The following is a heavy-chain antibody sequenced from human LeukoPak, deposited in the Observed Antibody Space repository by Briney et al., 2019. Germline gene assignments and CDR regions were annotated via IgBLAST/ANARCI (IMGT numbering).Heavy chain of an antibody. CDR1: GFTFSSYW. D-gene: IGHD3-10*02. V-gene: IGHV3-74*01. J-gene: IGHJ4*02. Sequence: PGGSLRLSCAASGFTFSSYWMNWVRQAPGKGLVWVSRIARDGSSTTYADSVKGRFSISRDNAKNTLYLQMNSLRVEDTAVYYCARGRPHVNDYWGQGTLVTVSS. CDR3: ARGRPHVNDY. CDR2: IARDGSST.